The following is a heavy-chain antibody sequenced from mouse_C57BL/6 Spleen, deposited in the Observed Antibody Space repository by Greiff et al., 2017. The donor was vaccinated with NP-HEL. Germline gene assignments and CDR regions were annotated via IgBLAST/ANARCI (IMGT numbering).Heavy chain of an antibody. Sequence: VQLKQSGAELVKPGASVKLSCTASGFNIKDYYMHWVKQRTEQGLEWIGRLDPEDGATKYAPKFKGKATITADTSSNTAYLQLSSLTSEDTAVYYCARSNDYDGYFDVWGTGTTVTVSS. J-gene: IGHJ1*03. V-gene: IGHV14-2*01. CDR1: GFNIKDYY. CDR2: LDPEDGAT. D-gene: IGHD2-4*01. CDR3: ARSNDYDGYFDV.